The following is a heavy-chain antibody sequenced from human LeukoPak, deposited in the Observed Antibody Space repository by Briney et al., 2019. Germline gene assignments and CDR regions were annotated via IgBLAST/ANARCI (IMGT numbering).Heavy chain of an antibody. CDR2: IKPDGSDK. D-gene: IGHD3-10*01. CDR1: GFTFSSYW. Sequence: PGGSLRLSCAASGFTFSSYWMSWVRQAPGKGLEWVANIKPDGSDKYYVDSVKGRFTISRDNAKNSLYLEVNSLRAEDTAVYYCARVGRGLTYYFDYWGQGILVTVSS. J-gene: IGHJ4*02. V-gene: IGHV3-7*01. CDR3: ARVGRGLTYYFDY.